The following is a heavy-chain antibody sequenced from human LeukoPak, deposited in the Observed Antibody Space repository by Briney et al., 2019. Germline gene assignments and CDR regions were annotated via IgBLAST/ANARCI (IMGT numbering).Heavy chain of an antibody. V-gene: IGHV1-2*02. CDR2: INPNSGT. J-gene: IGHJ4*02. D-gene: IGHD6-13*01. CDR3: ARGEQHQRGRHFEY. CDR1: GYTFSGYY. Sequence: GASVKVSCKASGYTFSGYYIHWVRQGPGQGLEWMGWINPNSGTNYAQNFQGRVTMTRDTSISTAYMELSRLISDDTAVYYCARGEQHQRGRHFEYWGQGTLVTVPS.